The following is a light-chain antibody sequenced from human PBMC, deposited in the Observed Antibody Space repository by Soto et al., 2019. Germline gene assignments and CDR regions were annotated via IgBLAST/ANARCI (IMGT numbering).Light chain of an antibody. CDR3: SSYTSSSPLV. CDR1: SSDVGGYNY. CDR2: DVS. V-gene: IGLV2-14*01. Sequence: SALTQPASVSGPPGQSITISCTGTSSDVGGYNYVSWYQQHPGKAPKLMIYDVSNRPSGVSNRFSGSKSGNTASLTISGLQAEDEADYYCSSYTSSSPLVFGTGTKVTVL. J-gene: IGLJ1*01.